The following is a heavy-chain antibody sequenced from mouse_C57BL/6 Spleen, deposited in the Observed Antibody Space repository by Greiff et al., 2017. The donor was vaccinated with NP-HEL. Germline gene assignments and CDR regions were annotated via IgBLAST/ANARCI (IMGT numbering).Heavy chain of an antibody. CDR1: GYTFTSYT. D-gene: IGHD2-1*01. CDR3: ANYGNWDYFDD. J-gene: IGHJ2*01. V-gene: IGHV1-4*01. CDR2: INPSSGYT. Sequence: QVQLKESGAELARPGASVKMSCKASGYTFTSYTMHWVKQRPGQGLEWIGYINPSSGYTKYNQKFKDKATLTADKSSSTAYMQLSSLTSEDSAVYYCANYGNWDYFDDWGQGTTLTVSS.